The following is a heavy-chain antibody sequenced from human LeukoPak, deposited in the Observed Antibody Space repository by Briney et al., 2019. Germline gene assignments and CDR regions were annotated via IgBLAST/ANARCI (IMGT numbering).Heavy chain of an antibody. CDR3: AHRRARFGELPSYYFDY. CDR1: GFSLSTSGVG. CDR2: IYWNDDK. Sequence: SGPTLVNPSQTLTLTCTFSGFSLSTSGVGVGWIRQPPGKALEWLALIYWNDDKRYSPSLKSRLTITKDTSKNQVVLTMTNMDPVDTATYYCAHRRARFGELPSYYFDYWGQGTLVTVSS. V-gene: IGHV2-5*01. J-gene: IGHJ4*02. D-gene: IGHD3-10*01.